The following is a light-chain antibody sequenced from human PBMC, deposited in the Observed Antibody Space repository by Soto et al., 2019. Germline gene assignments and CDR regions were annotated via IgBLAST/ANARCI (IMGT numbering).Light chain of an antibody. Sequence: QSVLAQPRSVSGSPGQSVTISCTGTSSDVGGYNYVSWYQQHPGKAPKPMIYDVSKRPSGVPDRFSGSKSGNTASLTISGLQAEDEADYYCCSYAGSYIYVFGTGTKVTVL. CDR3: CSYAGSYIYV. V-gene: IGLV2-11*01. CDR1: SSDVGGYNY. J-gene: IGLJ1*01. CDR2: DVS.